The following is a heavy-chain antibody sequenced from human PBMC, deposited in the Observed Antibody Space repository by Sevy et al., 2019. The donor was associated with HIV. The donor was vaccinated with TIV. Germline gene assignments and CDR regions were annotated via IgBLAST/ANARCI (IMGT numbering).Heavy chain of an antibody. CDR3: ARESIGAVGDFDY. Sequence: SETLSLTCTVSGGSISNYFWSWNRQPPGKGLEWIGYIYYSGSTNYNPALKSRVTILVDTSKNQFSLKLRSVTAADTAVYYCARESIGAVGDFDYWGQGTLVTVSS. CDR1: GGSISNYF. D-gene: IGHD6-13*01. J-gene: IGHJ4*02. CDR2: IYYSGST. V-gene: IGHV4-59*01.